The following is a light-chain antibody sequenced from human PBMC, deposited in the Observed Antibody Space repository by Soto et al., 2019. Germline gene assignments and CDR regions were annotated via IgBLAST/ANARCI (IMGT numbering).Light chain of an antibody. CDR2: AAS. J-gene: IGKJ1*01. Sequence: DIQMTQSPSPLSASVGDRITITCRASQGISNYLAWYQQKPGKVPKLLTYAASTLQSGVPPRFSGSGSWRDFTLTISTLPPKDVATYYCQKYNSAPRTFGQGTKVEIK. CDR1: QGISNY. CDR3: QKYNSAPRT. V-gene: IGKV1-27*01.